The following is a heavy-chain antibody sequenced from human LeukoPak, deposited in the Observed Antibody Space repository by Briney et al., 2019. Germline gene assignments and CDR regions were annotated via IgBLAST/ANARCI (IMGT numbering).Heavy chain of an antibody. Sequence: PGGSLRLSCAASGFTFSSYSMNWVRQAPGKGLEWVSSISSSSSYIYYADSVKGRSTISGDNAKNSLYLQMNSLRAEDTAVYYCARVNNRLELLESPYYYYYMDVWGKGTTVTVSS. V-gene: IGHV3-21*01. CDR1: GFTFSSYS. J-gene: IGHJ6*03. CDR3: ARVNNRLELLESPYYYYYMDV. CDR2: ISSSSSYI. D-gene: IGHD1-7*01.